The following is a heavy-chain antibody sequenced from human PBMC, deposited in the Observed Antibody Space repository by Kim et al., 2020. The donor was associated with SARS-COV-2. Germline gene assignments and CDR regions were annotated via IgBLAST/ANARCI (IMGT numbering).Heavy chain of an antibody. D-gene: IGHD6-19*01. Sequence: GGSLRLSCAASGFTFSSYWMTWVRQAPGKGLEWVANXKQDGNQKYYVDSVKGRFTISRDNAKNSLYLQMNSLRAEDTAVYYCARDGDLYSSGKDAFDIWGQGTMVTVSS. CDR3: ARDGDLYSSGKDAFDI. J-gene: IGHJ3*02. CDR1: GFTFSSYW. CDR2: XKQDGNQK. V-gene: IGHV3-7*01.